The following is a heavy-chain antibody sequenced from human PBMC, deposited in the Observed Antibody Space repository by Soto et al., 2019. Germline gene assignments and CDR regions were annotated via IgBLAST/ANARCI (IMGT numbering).Heavy chain of an antibody. CDR3: ARESRYCSGGSCHVGYYYYGIDV. CDR2: IYYGGST. D-gene: IGHD2-15*01. Sequence: SETLSLTCTVSGGSISSDYWSWIRQPPGKGLEWIGYIYYGGSTHSNPSLKSLVIISLDTSKNQFSLKLSSVTAADTAVYYCARESRYCSGGSCHVGYYYYGIDVWGQGTTVTV. J-gene: IGHJ6*02. V-gene: IGHV4-59*12. CDR1: GGSISSDY.